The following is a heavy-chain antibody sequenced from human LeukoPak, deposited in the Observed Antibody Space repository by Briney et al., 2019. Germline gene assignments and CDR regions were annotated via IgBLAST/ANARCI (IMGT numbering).Heavy chain of an antibody. D-gene: IGHD3-16*01. CDR2: IYSGDNT. Sequence: GGSLRLSCAASGFTVSNNHMSWVRQAPGKGLELVSVIYSGDNTYYVESVKGRFTISRDNSKNTLFLQMNRLRAEDTAVYYCAGRRVLDASFDYWGQGTLVTVSS. V-gene: IGHV3-66*02. CDR3: AGRRVLDASFDY. CDR1: GFTVSNNH. J-gene: IGHJ4*02.